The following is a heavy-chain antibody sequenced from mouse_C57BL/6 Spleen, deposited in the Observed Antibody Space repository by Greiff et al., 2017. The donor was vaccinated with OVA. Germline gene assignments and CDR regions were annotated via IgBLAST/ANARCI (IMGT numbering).Heavy chain of an antibody. V-gene: IGHV1-64*01. D-gene: IGHD1-1*01. CDR3: TRPDYYGISLDY. J-gene: IGHJ2*01. CDR2: IHPNSGST. CDR1: GYTFTSYW. Sequence: QVQLQQPGAELVKPGASVKLSCKASGYTFTSYWMHWVKQRPGQGLEWIGMIHPNSGSTNYNEKFKSKATLTVDKSSSTAYMQLSSLTSEDSAVXYSTRPDYYGISLDYWGQGTTLTVAS.